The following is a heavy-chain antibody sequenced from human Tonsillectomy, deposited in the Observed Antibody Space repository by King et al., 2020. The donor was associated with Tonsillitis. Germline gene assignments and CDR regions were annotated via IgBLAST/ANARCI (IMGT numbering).Heavy chain of an antibody. CDR2: IYNGGST. CDR3: ASGAAYYCYGMDV. V-gene: IGHV3-53*04. CDR1: GFTVSNNY. D-gene: IGHD1-26*01. J-gene: IGHJ6*02. Sequence: VQLVESGGGLVQPGGSLRLSCAASGFTVSNNYMSWVRQAPGKGLEWVSVIYNGGSTYYADSVKGRFTISRHNSKNTLYLQMNSLRAEDTAVYYCASGAAYYCYGMDVWGQGTTVTVSS.